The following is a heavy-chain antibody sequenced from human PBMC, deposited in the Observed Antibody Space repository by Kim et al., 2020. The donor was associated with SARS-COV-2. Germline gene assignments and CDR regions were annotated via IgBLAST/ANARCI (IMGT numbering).Heavy chain of an antibody. CDR3: ARGGGGSSWKVNWFDP. CDR2: INHSGST. CDR1: GGSFSGYY. J-gene: IGHJ5*02. Sequence: SETLSLTCAVYGGSFSGYYWNWIRQPPGKGLEWIGEINHSGSTNYNPSLKSRVTISVDTSKNQCSLKLSSVTAADTTVYYCARGGGGSSWKVNWFDPWGQGTLVTASS. D-gene: IGHD6-13*01. V-gene: IGHV4-34*01.